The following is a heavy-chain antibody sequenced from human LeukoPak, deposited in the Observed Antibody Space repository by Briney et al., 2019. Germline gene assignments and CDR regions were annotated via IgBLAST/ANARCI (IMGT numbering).Heavy chain of an antibody. Sequence: PGGSLRLSCAASGFAFSNFAMHWVRQAPGKGLEWVAVVSYEGTIKYYTDSAKGRFTISRDNSKNTLYPQMNSPRAEDTAVYYCARDTRVAFGGPNGYWGQGTLVTVSS. V-gene: IGHV3-30*14. D-gene: IGHD3-16*01. CDR1: GFAFSNFA. CDR2: VSYEGTIK. J-gene: IGHJ4*02. CDR3: ARDTRVAFGGPNGY.